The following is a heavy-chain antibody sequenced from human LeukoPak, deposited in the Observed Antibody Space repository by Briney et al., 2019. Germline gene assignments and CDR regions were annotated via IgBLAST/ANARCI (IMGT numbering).Heavy chain of an antibody. CDR2: ISAYNGNT. Sequence: GASVKVSCKASGYTFTSYGISWVRQAPGQGLEWMGWISAYNGNTNYAQKLQGRVTMTTDTSTSTACMELRSLRSDDTAVYYCARDMYNSGWCSDYWGQGTLVTVSS. J-gene: IGHJ4*02. CDR1: GYTFTSYG. D-gene: IGHD6-19*01. CDR3: ARDMYNSGWCSDY. V-gene: IGHV1-18*01.